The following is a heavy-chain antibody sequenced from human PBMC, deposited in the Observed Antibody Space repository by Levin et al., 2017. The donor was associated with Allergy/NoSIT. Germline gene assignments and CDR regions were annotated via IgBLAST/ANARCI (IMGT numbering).Heavy chain of an antibody. D-gene: IGHD5-18*01. Sequence: LRLSCTVSGGSISSGSYYWSWIRQPAGKGLEWIGRIYTSGSTNYNPSLKSRVTISADTSKNQFSLKLSSVTAADTAVYYCARVTAMATGGFYYDDYYMDVWGKGTTVTVSS. V-gene: IGHV4-61*02. CDR1: GGSISSGSYY. CDR3: ARVTAMATGGFYYDDYYMDV. CDR2: IYTSGST. J-gene: IGHJ6*03.